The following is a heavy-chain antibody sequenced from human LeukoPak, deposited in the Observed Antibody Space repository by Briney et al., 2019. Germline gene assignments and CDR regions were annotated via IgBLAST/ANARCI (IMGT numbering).Heavy chain of an antibody. CDR1: GFTFSSYA. Sequence: PGGSLRLSCAASGFTFSSYAMSWVRQAPGKGLEWVSAISGSGGSTYYADSVKGRFTISRDNAKNMLYLQMNSLRGEDTGVYYCARDAAGLDYWGQGTLVTVSS. CDR3: ARDAAGLDY. CDR2: ISGSGGST. D-gene: IGHD1-14*01. J-gene: IGHJ4*02. V-gene: IGHV3-23*01.